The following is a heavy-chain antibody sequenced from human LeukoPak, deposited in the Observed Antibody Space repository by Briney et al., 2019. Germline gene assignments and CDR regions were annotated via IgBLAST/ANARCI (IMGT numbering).Heavy chain of an antibody. J-gene: IGHJ4*02. CDR1: GGSFSGYY. V-gene: IGHV4-34*01. CDR3: ARESGSYLYFDY. CDR2: INHSGST. D-gene: IGHD1-26*01. Sequence: SETLSLTCAVYGGSFSGYYWSWIRQPPGKGLEWIGEINHSGSTNYNPSLKSRVTISVDTSKNQFSLKLSSVTAADTAVYYCARESGSYLYFDYWGQGTLVTVSS.